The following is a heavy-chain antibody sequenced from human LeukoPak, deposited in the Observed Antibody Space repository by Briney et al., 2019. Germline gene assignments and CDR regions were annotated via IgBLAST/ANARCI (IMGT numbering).Heavy chain of an antibody. J-gene: IGHJ4*02. CDR1: GYTFTSYY. V-gene: IGHV1-46*01. D-gene: IGHD3-10*01. CDR2: INPSGGST. CDR3: ARALVPPYYYGSGELGY. Sequence: GASVKVSCKASGYTFTSYYMHWVRQAPGQGLEWMGIINPSGGSTSYAQKFHGRVTMTRDTSTSTVYMELSSLRSEDTAVYYCARALVPPYYYGSGELGYWGQGTLVTVSS.